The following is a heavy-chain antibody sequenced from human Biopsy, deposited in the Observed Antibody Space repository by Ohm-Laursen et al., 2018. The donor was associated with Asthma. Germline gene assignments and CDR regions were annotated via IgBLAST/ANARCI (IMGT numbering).Heavy chain of an antibody. J-gene: IGHJ5*02. Sequence: SDTLSLTCAVYGGSFSGYHWSWIRQPPGKGLEWIGEINHSGSTNYNPSLKSRVTISVDTSKNQFSLKLSSVTAADTAVYYCARAGQCSSTSCYNPGWFDPWGQGTLVTVSS. CDR2: INHSGST. V-gene: IGHV4-34*01. CDR1: GGSFSGYH. CDR3: ARAGQCSSTSCYNPGWFDP. D-gene: IGHD2-2*01.